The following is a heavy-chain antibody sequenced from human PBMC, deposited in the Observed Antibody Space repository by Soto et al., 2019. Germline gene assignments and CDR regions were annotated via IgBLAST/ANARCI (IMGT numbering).Heavy chain of an antibody. D-gene: IGHD4-17*01. Sequence: QVQLVQSGAEVKKPGSSVKVSCKASGGTFSSYTISWVRQAHGQGLEWMGRIIPILGIANYAQKFQGRVTMTADKATSTAYMELSSLRSEDTAVYYCARPYVDYGYYDYYGMDVCGQGTTVTVSS. CDR2: IIPILGIA. J-gene: IGHJ6*02. V-gene: IGHV1-69*02. CDR3: ARPYVDYGYYDYYGMDV. CDR1: GGTFSSYT.